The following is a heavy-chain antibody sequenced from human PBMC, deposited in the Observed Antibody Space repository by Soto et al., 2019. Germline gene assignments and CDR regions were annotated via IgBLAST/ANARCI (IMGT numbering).Heavy chain of an antibody. CDR1: GGSIGSNY. J-gene: IGHJ5*02. CDR2: IYNSGST. CDR3: AGRGTSSWTFDP. V-gene: IGHV4-59*08. Sequence: QVQLQESGPGLVKPSETLSLTCTVSGGSIGSNYWSWIRQSPGKGLEWIGYIYNSGSTTYNPSLKGRVTISVDTSKNQFSLKLSSVTAADTAVYYCAGRGTSSWTFDPWGQGTLVTVSS. D-gene: IGHD6-19*01.